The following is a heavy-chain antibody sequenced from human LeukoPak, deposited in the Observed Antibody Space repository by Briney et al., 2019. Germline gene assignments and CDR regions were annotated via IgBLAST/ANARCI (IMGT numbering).Heavy chain of an antibody. D-gene: IGHD6-13*01. CDR1: GFTFSSYE. CDR3: AGAAAGGTIDY. Sequence: PGGSLRLSCAASGFTFSSYEMNWVRQAPGKGLEWVSYISSSGSTIYYADSVKGRFTISRDNAKNSLYLQMNSLRAEDTAVYYCAGAAAGGTIDYWGQGTLVTVSS. CDR2: ISSSGSTI. V-gene: IGHV3-48*03. J-gene: IGHJ4*02.